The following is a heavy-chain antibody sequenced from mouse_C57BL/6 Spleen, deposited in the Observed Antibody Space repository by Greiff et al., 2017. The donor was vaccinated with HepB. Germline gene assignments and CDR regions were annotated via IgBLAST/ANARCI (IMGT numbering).Heavy chain of an antibody. CDR2: IDPSDSYT. V-gene: IGHV1-50*01. D-gene: IGHD2-5*01. CDR3: ASYYSNSSDY. Sequence: VQLQQPGAELVKPGASVKLSCKASGYTFTSYWMQWVKQRPGQGLEWIGEIDPSDSYTNYNQKFKGKATLTVDTSSSTAYMQLSSLTSEDSAVYYCASYYSNSSDYWGQGTTLTVSS. J-gene: IGHJ2*01. CDR1: GYTFTSYW.